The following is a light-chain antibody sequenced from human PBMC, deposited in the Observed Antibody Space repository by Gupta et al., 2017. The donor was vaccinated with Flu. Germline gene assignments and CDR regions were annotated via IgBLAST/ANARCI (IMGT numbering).Light chain of an antibody. CDR1: QDISSY. J-gene: IGKJ2*01. CDR3: QQRDYYPMT. CDR2: GAS. Sequence: PSFLSASVGDRVTITCRASQDISSYLAWYQQKPGKVPKLLIYGASTVESGVPSRFSGSGSGTEFTLTIRRLQPEDFANYHCQQRDYYPMTFGQGTKLDI. V-gene: IGKV1-9*01.